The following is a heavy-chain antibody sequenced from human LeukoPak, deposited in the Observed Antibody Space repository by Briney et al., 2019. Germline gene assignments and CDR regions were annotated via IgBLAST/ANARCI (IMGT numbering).Heavy chain of an antibody. J-gene: IGHJ3*02. CDR1: GDSISSGTYY. Sequence: SETLSLTCTASGDSISSGTYYWGWIRQPPGKGLEWIGNIYYNGGTYYSPSLKSRVTISVDPSKNQFSLKLSSVAAADTAVYYCARVAFTEEYYPDAFDIWGQGTMVTVSS. CDR3: ARVAFTEEYYPDAFDI. V-gene: IGHV4-39*07. D-gene: IGHD3-10*01. CDR2: IYYNGGT.